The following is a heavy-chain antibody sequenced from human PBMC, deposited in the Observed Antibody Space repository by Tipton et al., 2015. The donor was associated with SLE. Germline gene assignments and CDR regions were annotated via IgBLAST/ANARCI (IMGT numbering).Heavy chain of an antibody. CDR3: ARTRAGTGYFDY. CDR2: IYYSGST. J-gene: IGHJ4*02. CDR1: GGSISSYY. D-gene: IGHD6-19*01. V-gene: IGHV4-59*08. Sequence: TLSLTCTVSGGSISSYYWCWIRQPPGKGLEWIGDIYYSGSTNYNPSLKSRVTISVDTSKNQFSLKLSSVTAAGTAVYYCARTRAGTGYFDYWGQGTLVTVSS.